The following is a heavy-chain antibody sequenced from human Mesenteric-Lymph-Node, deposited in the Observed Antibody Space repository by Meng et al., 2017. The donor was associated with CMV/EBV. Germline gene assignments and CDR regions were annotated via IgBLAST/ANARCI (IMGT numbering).Heavy chain of an antibody. CDR3: ARDGSHGYSGYDLDY. J-gene: IGHJ4*02. D-gene: IGHD5-12*01. V-gene: IGHV1-46*01. Sequence: SGYTFTNYYIHWVRQAPGQGLEWMGMINPRGGGTRNAQKFQGRVTMTTDTSTTTVYMELSSLRSEDTAVYYCARDGSHGYSGYDLDYWGQGTLVTVSS. CDR1: GYTFTNYY. CDR2: INPRGGGT.